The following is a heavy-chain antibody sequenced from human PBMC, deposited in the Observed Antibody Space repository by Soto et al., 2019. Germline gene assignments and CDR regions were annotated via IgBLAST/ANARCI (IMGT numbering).Heavy chain of an antibody. J-gene: IGHJ6*02. V-gene: IGHV4-31*03. D-gene: IGHD2-21*01. CDR1: GGSISSGGYY. CDR3: AASCVACGGFNYYGMDV. CDR2: IYYSGTT. Sequence: PSETLSLTCTVSGGSISSGGYYWYWIRQHPGKGLERIGYIYYSGTTYYNPSLKSRVTISVDTSKNQFSLKLSSVTAADTAVYYCAASCVACGGFNYYGMDVWGQGTTVTVSS.